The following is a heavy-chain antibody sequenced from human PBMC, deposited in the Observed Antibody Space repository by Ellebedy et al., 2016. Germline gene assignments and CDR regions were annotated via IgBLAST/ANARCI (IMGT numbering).Heavy chain of an antibody. Sequence: SETLSLTCTVSGGSITPYFWSWIRQPPGKSLEWIGYIYYSGSTHYNPSLKSRATISVDTSKSQFSLNLKSVTAADTAVYYCARADIQLIDSWGQGTLVTVSS. CDR1: GGSITPYF. CDR2: IYYSGST. D-gene: IGHD1-1*01. V-gene: IGHV4-59*01. J-gene: IGHJ4*02. CDR3: ARADIQLIDS.